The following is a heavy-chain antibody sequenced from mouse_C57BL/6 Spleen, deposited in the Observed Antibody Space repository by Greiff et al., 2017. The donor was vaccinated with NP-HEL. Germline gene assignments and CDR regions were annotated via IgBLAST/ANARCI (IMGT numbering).Heavy chain of an antibody. CDR3: ARSYSNFDY. Sequence: VQLQQPGAELVKPGASVKLSCKASGYTFTSYWMQWVKQRPGQGLEWIGEIDPSDSYTNYNQKFKGKATLTVDTSSSTAYMQLSSLTSEDSAVYYCARSYSNFDYWGQGTTLTVSS. D-gene: IGHD2-5*01. CDR1: GYTFTSYW. CDR2: IDPSDSYT. J-gene: IGHJ2*01. V-gene: IGHV1-50*01.